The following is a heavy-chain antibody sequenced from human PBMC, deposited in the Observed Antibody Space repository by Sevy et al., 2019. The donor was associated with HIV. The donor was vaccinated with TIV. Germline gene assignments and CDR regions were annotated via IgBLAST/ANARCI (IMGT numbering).Heavy chain of an antibody. CDR1: GGSISSYY. CDR3: ARDSSSSKRGINGFDP. Sequence: SETLSLTCTVSGGSISSYYWSWIRQPPGKGLEWIGYIYYSGSTNYNPSLKSRVTISVDTSKNQFSLKLSSVTAADTAVYYCARDSSSSKRGINGFDPWGQGTLVTVSS. D-gene: IGHD6-6*01. J-gene: IGHJ5*02. V-gene: IGHV4-59*01. CDR2: IYYSGST.